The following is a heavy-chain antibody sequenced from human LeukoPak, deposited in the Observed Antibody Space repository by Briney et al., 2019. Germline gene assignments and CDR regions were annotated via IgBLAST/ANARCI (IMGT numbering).Heavy chain of an antibody. Sequence: SETLSLTCTVSGGSISSYYWSWLRQPPGKGLEWIGEINHSGSTNYNPSLKSRVTISVDTSKNQFSLKLSSVTAADTAVYYCARAIAAPVFFDYWGQGTLVTVSS. CDR1: GGSISSYY. CDR3: ARAIAAPVFFDY. D-gene: IGHD6-13*01. CDR2: INHSGST. J-gene: IGHJ4*02. V-gene: IGHV4-34*01.